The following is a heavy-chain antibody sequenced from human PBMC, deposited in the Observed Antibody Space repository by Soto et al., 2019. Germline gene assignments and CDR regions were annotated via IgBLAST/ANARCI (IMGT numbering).Heavy chain of an antibody. D-gene: IGHD4-17*01. V-gene: IGHV3-48*02. J-gene: IGHJ4*02. CDR1: GFTFSSYS. CDR2: ISSSSTI. Sequence: EVQLVESGGGLVQPGGSLRLSCAASGFTFSSYSMNWVRQAPGKGLEWVSYISSSSTIYYADSVKGRFTISRDNAKNSLYLQMNSLRDEDTAVYYCAIQRGDYGDYSWGQGTLVTVSS. CDR3: AIQRGDYGDYS.